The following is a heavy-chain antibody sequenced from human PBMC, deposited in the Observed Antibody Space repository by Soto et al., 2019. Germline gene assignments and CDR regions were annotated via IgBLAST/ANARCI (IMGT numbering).Heavy chain of an antibody. CDR2: IHSAGTT. J-gene: IGHJ4*02. CDR3: VRGEWERRSFDD. V-gene: IGHV4-59*08. Sequence: QVQLRESGPGLVTPSETLSVTCTVSGDSISSHYWSWIRQPPGKGLEWIGYIHSAGTTNYNASPKSRVTLSLDTSKNVFSMRLTSVTAADTAVYYCVRGEWERRSFDDWGQGTLVTVSS. D-gene: IGHD1-1*01. CDR1: GDSISSHY.